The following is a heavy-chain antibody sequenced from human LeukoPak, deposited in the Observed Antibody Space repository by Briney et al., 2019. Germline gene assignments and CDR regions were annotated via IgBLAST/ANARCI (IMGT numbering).Heavy chain of an antibody. CDR1: GGTFSSYA. D-gene: IGHD3-10*01. Sequence: SVKVSCKASGGTFSSYAISWVRQAPGQGLEWMGGIIPIFGTANYAQKFQGRVTITADESTSTAYMELSSLRSENTAVYYCARADYWSGVFYYYYGMDVWGQGTTVTVSS. V-gene: IGHV1-69*13. CDR2: IIPIFGTA. CDR3: ARADYWSGVFYYYYGMDV. J-gene: IGHJ6*02.